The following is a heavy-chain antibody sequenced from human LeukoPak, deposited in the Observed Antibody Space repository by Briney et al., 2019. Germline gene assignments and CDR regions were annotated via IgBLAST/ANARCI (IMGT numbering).Heavy chain of an antibody. Sequence: PGGSLILSCAASGFTFSAYAMSWIRQAPGKGLEWVSTISGSSSTTNYAHSVKGRFTISRDNSKNTLHLQMDSLRVEDTAVYSCANKDIHGDPRRGQGTLVTVSS. V-gene: IGHV3-23*01. CDR1: GFTFSAYA. J-gene: IGHJ4*02. CDR3: ANKDIHGDPR. CDR2: ISGSSSTT. D-gene: IGHD2-15*01.